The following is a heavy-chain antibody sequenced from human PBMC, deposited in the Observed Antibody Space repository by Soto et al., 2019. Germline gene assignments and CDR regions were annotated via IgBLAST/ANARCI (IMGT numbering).Heavy chain of an antibody. V-gene: IGHV1-2*02. J-gene: IGHJ6*02. CDR1: GYTLTGYY. CDR3: ARERYQVISDGMDV. Sequence: ASVKIFCKTSGYTLTGYYIHWVREAPGQGLEWMGWINPQTGGTSYAQKFQGRVTLSRDTSINTAYLELTRVRFDDAAVYFCARERYQVISDGMDVWGQGTTVT. CDR2: INPQTGGT. D-gene: IGHD2-2*01.